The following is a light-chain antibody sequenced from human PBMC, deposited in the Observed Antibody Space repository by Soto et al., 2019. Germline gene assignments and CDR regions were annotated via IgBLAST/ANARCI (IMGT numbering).Light chain of an antibody. CDR2: EVT. J-gene: IGLJ3*02. CDR3: TSYVGHDIGV. V-gene: IGLV2-8*01. CDR1: SSDVGAYKY. Sequence: QSALTQPPSASGSPGQSVTISCTGTSSDVGAYKYVSWYQQYPGKAPKLMIYEVTKRPSGVPDRFSGSKSGNTASLTVSGLQAEDEADYYCTSYVGHDIGVFGGGTNLTVL.